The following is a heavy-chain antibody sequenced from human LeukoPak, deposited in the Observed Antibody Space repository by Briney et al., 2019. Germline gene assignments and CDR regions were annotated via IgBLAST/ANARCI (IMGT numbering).Heavy chain of an antibody. D-gene: IGHD2-15*01. V-gene: IGHV5-51*01. CDR1: GYSFTSYW. CDR3: ARSDILEYCGGGSCSNWFDP. J-gene: IGHJ5*02. CDR2: IYPGDSDT. Sequence: GESLKISCKGSGYSFTSYWIGWVRQMPGKGLEWMGIIYPGDSDTRYSPSFQGQVTISAGKSISTAYLQWSSLKASDTAMYYCARSDILEYCGGGSCSNWFDPWGQGTLVTVSS.